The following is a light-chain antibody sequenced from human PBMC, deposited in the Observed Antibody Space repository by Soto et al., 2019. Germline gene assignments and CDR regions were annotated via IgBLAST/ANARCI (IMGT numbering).Light chain of an antibody. V-gene: IGKV1-5*01. CDR2: DAS. Sequence: DIQMTQSPSTLSASVGDRVTITCRASQSISSWLAWYQQQPGKAPKLLIYDASSLESGVPSRFSGSGSGTEFTLTISSLQPDDFATYYNQQYNSYSHPFGEGTKVEIK. CDR1: QSISSW. CDR3: QQYNSYSHP. J-gene: IGKJ4*01.